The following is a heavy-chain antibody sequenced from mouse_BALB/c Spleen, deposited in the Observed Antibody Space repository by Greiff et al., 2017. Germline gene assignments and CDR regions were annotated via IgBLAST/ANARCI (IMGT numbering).Heavy chain of an antibody. CDR1: GYTFTSYW. V-gene: IGHV1S81*02. CDR3: ARERVYLGY. CDR2: INPSNGRT. Sequence: QVQLQQPGAELVKPGASVKLSCKASGYTFTSYWMHWVKQRPGQGLEWIGEINPSNGRTNYNEKFKSKATLTVDKSSSTAYMQLSSLTSEDSAVYYCARERVYLGYWGQGTSVTVSS. D-gene: IGHD1-1*01. J-gene: IGHJ4*01.